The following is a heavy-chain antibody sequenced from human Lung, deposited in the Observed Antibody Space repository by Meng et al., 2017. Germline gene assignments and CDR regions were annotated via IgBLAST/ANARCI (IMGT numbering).Heavy chain of an antibody. V-gene: IGHV1-2*06. CDR3: VRDEDKSAAGKLFGDY. D-gene: IGHD6-13*01. CDR1: GYHCSAYS. CDR2: IAPRRGGT. Sequence: VQLVMSGSEVSNPGGAVKVSCKPSGYHCSAYSLAWVRQAPGQVLEWMGRIAPRRGGTQYAQNFQDRVTMTRDTSISTTYMELSRLTSDDTAVYYCVRDEDKSAAGKLFGDYWGQGTLVTVSS. J-gene: IGHJ4*02.